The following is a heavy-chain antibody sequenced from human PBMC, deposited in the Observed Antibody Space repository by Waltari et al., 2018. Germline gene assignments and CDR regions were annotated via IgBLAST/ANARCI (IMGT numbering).Heavy chain of an antibody. CDR1: GYSVAAFA. D-gene: IGHD3-9*01. J-gene: IGHJ4*02. V-gene: IGHV3-9*01. Sequence: EVQLVAAGGGLGEAGWPTRMFCAASGYSVAAFAARVGRQAPGGGLEWVTGISWSSANMYYADSVNGRFTISINNAKNSLYLQMNSLRSEDTAVYYCAKDRPLGRYFDFLSPTLDCWGQGTLVTVSS. CDR2: ISWSSANM. CDR3: AKDRPLGRYFDFLSPTLDC.